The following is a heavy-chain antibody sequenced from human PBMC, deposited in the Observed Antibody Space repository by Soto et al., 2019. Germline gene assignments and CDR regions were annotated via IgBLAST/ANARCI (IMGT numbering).Heavy chain of an antibody. CDR3: AKDQAAAGTISRYIQY. D-gene: IGHD6-13*01. J-gene: IGHJ1*01. Sequence: EVQLLESGGDLVQPGGSLRLSCAASEFTFSSYAMSWVRQAPGKGLEWVSGISESGGTTYYVDSVKGRFTISRDNSKNTLYLQMNGMRAEDTAIYYWAKDQAAAGTISRYIQYWGQGTLVTVSS. CDR2: ISESGGTT. CDR1: EFTFSSYA. V-gene: IGHV3-23*01.